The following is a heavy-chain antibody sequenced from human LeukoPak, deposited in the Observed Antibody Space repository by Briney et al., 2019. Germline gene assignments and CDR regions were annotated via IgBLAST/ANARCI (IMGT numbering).Heavy chain of an antibody. CDR1: GFTFSSYA. CDR2: ISYDGSNK. J-gene: IGHJ5*02. Sequence: GRSLRLACAASGFTFSSYAMHWVRQAPGKGLEWVAVISYDGSNKYYADSVKGRFAISRDNSKNTLYLQMNSLRAEDTAVYYCAREPYISIAAAGAYNWFDPWGQGTLVTVSS. CDR3: AREPYISIAAAGAYNWFDP. V-gene: IGHV3-30*09. D-gene: IGHD6-13*01.